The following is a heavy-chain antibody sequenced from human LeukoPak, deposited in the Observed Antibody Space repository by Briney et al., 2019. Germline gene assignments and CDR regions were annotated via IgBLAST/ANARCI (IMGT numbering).Heavy chain of an antibody. Sequence: SETLSLTCTVSGGSISSSSYYWGWIRQPPGKGLEWIGSIYYSGSTYYNPSLKSRVTISVDTSKNQFSLKLSSVTAADTAVYYCAKAQQWLVLRQVVDYWGQGTLVTVSS. V-gene: IGHV4-39*07. J-gene: IGHJ4*02. CDR1: GGSISSSSYY. CDR3: AKAQQWLVLRQVVDY. D-gene: IGHD6-19*01. CDR2: IYYSGST.